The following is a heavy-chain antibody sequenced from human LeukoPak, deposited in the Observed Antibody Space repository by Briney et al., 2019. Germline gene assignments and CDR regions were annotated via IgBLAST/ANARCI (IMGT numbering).Heavy chain of an antibody. D-gene: IGHD6-13*01. CDR3: ARASLGSSWYVGR. CDR1: GGSISSSSYY. V-gene: IGHV4-61*05. Sequence: PSETLSLTCTVSGGSISSSSYYWGWIRQPPGKGLEWIGYIYYSGSTNYNPSLKSRVTISVDTSKNQFSLKLSSVTAADTAVYYCARASLGSSWYVGRWGQGTLVTVSS. CDR2: IYYSGST. J-gene: IGHJ4*02.